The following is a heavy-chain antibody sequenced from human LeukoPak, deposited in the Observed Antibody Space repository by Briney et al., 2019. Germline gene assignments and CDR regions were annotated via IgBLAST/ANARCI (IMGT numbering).Heavy chain of an antibody. Sequence: GGSLRLSCAASGFTFDDYTMHWVRQAPGKGLEWVSCVSWNSYNIGYADSVRGRFTIARDNAKNSLYLQMNSLRAEDRAFYYCTRVTGTTVFDYWGQGTLVTVSS. CDR2: VSWNSYNI. D-gene: IGHD1-7*01. CDR1: GFTFDDYT. CDR3: TRVTGTTVFDY. J-gene: IGHJ4*02. V-gene: IGHV3-9*01.